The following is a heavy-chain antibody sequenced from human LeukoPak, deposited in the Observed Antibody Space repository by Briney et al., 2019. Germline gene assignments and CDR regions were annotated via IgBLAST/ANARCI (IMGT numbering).Heavy chain of an antibody. J-gene: IGHJ4*02. V-gene: IGHV3-30*02. D-gene: IGHD6-19*01. Sequence: GGSLRLSCAASGFTFSSYGMHWVRQAPGKGLEWVAFIRYDGSNKYYADSVKGRFTISRDNSKNTLYLQMNSPRGEDTAVYYCAKDKYNSGWLNYFDYWGQGTLVTVSS. CDR1: GFTFSSYG. CDR3: AKDKYNSGWLNYFDY. CDR2: IRYDGSNK.